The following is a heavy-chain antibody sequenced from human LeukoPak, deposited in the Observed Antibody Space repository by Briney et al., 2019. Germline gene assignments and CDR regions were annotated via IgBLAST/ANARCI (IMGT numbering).Heavy chain of an antibody. V-gene: IGHV4-31*03. Sequence: KASQTLSLTCTVSGGSISSGGYYWSWSRQHPGKGLEWIGYIYYSGSTYYNPSLKSRVTISVDTSKNQFSLKLSSVTAADTAVYYCALVDILTGSAIEDWGQGTLVTVSS. CDR1: GGSISSGGYY. CDR3: ALVDILTGSAIED. CDR2: IYYSGST. D-gene: IGHD3-9*01. J-gene: IGHJ4*02.